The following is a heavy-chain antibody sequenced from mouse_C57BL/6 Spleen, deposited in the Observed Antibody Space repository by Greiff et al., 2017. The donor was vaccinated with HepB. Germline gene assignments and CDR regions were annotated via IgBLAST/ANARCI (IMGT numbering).Heavy chain of an antibody. CDR2: IDPSDSYT. CDR1: GYTFTSYW. D-gene: IGHD2-3*01. CDR3: ARRGLLRDWYFDV. J-gene: IGHJ1*03. Sequence: LQQPGAELVKPGASVKLSCKASGYTFTSYWMQWVKQRPGQGLEWIGEIDPSDSYTNYNQKFKGKATLTVDTSSSTAYMQLSSLTSEDSAVYYCARRGLLRDWYFDVWGTGTTVTVSS. V-gene: IGHV1-50*01.